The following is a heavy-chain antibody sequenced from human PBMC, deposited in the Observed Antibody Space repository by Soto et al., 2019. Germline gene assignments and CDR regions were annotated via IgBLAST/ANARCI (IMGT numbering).Heavy chain of an antibody. V-gene: IGHV3-30*18. CDR2: ISYDGSNK. CDR3: AKDLSELLYSYFDY. CDR1: GFTFSSYG. Sequence: SLRLSCAASGFTFSSYGMHWVRQAPGKGLEWVAVISYDGSNKYYADSVKGRFTISRDNSKNTLYLQMNSLRAEDTAVYYCAKDLSELLYSYFDYWGQGTLVTVSS. J-gene: IGHJ4*02. D-gene: IGHD3-10*01.